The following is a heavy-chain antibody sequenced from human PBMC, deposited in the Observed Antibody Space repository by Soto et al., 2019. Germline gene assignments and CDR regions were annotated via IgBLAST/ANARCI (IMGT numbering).Heavy chain of an antibody. D-gene: IGHD6-13*01. V-gene: IGHV3-30*03. Sequence: GGSLRLSCAASGFTFSSYGMHWVRQAPGKGLEWVAVISYDGSNKYYADSVKGRFTISRDNSKNTLYLQMNSLRAEDTAVDYCAGSRKYPYSSSWYQPGGNWFDPWGQGTLVTVSS. CDR1: GFTFSSYG. J-gene: IGHJ5*02. CDR3: AGSRKYPYSSSWYQPGGNWFDP. CDR2: ISYDGSNK.